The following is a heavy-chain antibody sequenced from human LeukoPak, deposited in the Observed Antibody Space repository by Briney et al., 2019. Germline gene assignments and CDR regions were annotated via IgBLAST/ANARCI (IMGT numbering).Heavy chain of an antibody. Sequence: PSETLSLTCAVYGGSFSGYYWSWIRQPPGKGLEWIGEINHSGSTNYNPSLKSRVTISVDTSKNQFSLKLSSVTAADTAVYYCARHAFAGPFGNWGQGTVVAVSS. CDR2: INHSGST. CDR1: GGSFSGYY. D-gene: IGHD3-3*02. CDR3: ARHAFAGPFGN. V-gene: IGHV4-34*01. J-gene: IGHJ4*02.